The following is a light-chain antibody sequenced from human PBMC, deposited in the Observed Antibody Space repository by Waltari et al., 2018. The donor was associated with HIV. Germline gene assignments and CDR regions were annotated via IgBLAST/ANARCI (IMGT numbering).Light chain of an antibody. V-gene: IGLV3-1*01. J-gene: IGLJ2*01. Sequence: SYELTQPPSVSVSPGQTAIITCSGDKLGDKYASWYQQSPGQSPVLVIYEDVKRPSGIPERFSGSNSGNTATLTISGTQAMDESDYYCQAWDSHNVIFGGGTKLTVL. CDR2: EDV. CDR1: KLGDKY. CDR3: QAWDSHNVI.